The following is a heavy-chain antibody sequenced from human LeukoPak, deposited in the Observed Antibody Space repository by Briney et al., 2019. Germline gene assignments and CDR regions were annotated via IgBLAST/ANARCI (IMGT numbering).Heavy chain of an antibody. D-gene: IGHD3-10*01. Sequence: GGSLRLSCAASGFTFSSYSMNWVRQAPGKGLEWVAVISYDGSNKYYADSVKGRFTISRDNSKNTLYLQMNSLRAEDTAVYYCAKDRSGSYYPAPFDYWGQGTLVTVSS. CDR3: AKDRSGSYYPAPFDY. CDR1: GFTFSSYS. J-gene: IGHJ4*02. CDR2: ISYDGSNK. V-gene: IGHV3-30*18.